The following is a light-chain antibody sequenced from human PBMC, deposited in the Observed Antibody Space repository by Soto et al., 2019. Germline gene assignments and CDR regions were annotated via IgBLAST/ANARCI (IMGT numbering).Light chain of an antibody. CDR1: QSVGTN. CDR3: QQYNDWPLT. CDR2: GAS. Sequence: ETVMTQSPATLSASPGESATLSCGASQSVGTNLGWYQQKPGQAPRLLIYGASTRATGVAARFSGTWSGTEFPLTISSLHSEDFAVYYCQQYNDWPLTFGGGTKVEIK. J-gene: IGKJ4*01. V-gene: IGKV3-15*01.